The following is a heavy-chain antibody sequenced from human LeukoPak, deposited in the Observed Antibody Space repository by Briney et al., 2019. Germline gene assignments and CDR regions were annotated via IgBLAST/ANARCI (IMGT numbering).Heavy chain of an antibody. V-gene: IGHV3-33*01. J-gene: IGHJ4*02. CDR2: IYYDASNK. CDR1: GFTFRSSV. Sequence: PGGSLRLSCAASGFTFRSSVMHWVRQAPGKGLEWVAVIYYDASNKLYADSVKGRFTISRDNSKNMLYLQMNSLRVDDTAVYYCARDRSRYVDYWGQGTLVTVSS. D-gene: IGHD2-2*01. CDR3: ARDRSRYVDY.